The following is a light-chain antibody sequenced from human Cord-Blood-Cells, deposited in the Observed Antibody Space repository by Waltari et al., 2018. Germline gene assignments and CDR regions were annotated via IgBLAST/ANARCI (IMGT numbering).Light chain of an antibody. CDR2: GSS. Sequence: QSVLTQPPSVSGAPGQRVTISCTGRSSNSGAGHDVHWYQQLPGTAPKLLIYGSSNRPSGVPDRFSGSKSGTSASLAITGLQAEDEADYYCQSYDSSLSAFYVFGTGTKVTVL. J-gene: IGLJ1*01. CDR3: QSYDSSLSAFYV. V-gene: IGLV1-40*01. CDR1: SSNSGAGHD.